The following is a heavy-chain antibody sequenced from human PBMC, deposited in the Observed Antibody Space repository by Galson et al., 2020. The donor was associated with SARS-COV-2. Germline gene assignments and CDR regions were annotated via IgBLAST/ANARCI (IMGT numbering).Heavy chain of an antibody. J-gene: IGHJ3*02. D-gene: IGHD2-2*01. Sequence: SVKVSCKASGGTFSSYAISWVRQAPGQGLEWMGGIIPIFGTANYAQKFQGRVTITADESTSTAYMELSSLRSEDTAVYYCARAIVVVPGDAFDIWGQGTMVTVSS. V-gene: IGHV1-69*13. CDR3: ARAIVVVPGDAFDI. CDR1: GGTFSSYA. CDR2: IIPIFGTA.